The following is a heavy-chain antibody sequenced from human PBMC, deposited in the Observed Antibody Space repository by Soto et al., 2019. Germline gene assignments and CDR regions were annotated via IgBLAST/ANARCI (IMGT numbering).Heavy chain of an antibody. J-gene: IGHJ2*01. CDR1: GGSISSSSYY. V-gene: IGHV4-39*01. CDR2: IYYSGST. CDR3: ARLLDDSSGYSPYWYFDL. Sequence: SETLSLTCTVSGGSISSSSYYWGWIRQPPGKGLEWIGSIYYSGSTYYNPSLKSRVTISVDTSKNQFSLKLSSVTAADTAVYYCARLLDDSSGYSPYWYFDLWGRGTLVTV. D-gene: IGHD3-22*01.